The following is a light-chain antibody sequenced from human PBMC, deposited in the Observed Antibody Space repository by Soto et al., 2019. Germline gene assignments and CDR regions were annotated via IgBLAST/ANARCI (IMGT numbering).Light chain of an antibody. CDR1: SGHRSYA. J-gene: IGLJ3*02. V-gene: IGLV4-69*01. Sequence: QPVLTQSPSASASLGASVKLTCTLRSGHRSYAIAWHQQQPEKGPRYLMKLNSDGSHSKGDGIPDRFSGSSSGAERYLTISSLQSEDEADYYSQTWGTGTRVFGGGTQLTVL. CDR2: LNSDGSH. CDR3: QTWGTGTRV.